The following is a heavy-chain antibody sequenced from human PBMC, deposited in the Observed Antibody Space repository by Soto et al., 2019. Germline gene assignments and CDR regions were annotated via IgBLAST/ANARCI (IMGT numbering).Heavy chain of an antibody. D-gene: IGHD5-12*01. J-gene: IGHJ3*02. V-gene: IGHV1-3*01. CDR1: GYTFTSYA. CDR2: INAGNGNT. CDR3: ARDVVTRIYRGAFDI. Sequence: GASVKVSCKASGYTFTSYAMHWVRQAPGQRLEWMGWINAGNGNTKYSQKFQGRVTITRDTSASTAYMELSSLRSEDTAVYYCARDVVTRIYRGAFDIWGQGTMVTVSS.